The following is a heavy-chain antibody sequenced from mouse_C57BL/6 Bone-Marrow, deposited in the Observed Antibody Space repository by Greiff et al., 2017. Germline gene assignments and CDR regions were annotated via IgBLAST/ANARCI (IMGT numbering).Heavy chain of an antibody. D-gene: IGHD2-3*01. CDR3: ARDGWWYFDV. Sequence: EVQRVESGGGLVKPGGSLKLSCAASGFTFSSYAMSWVRQTPEKRLEWVATISDGGSYTYYPDNVKGRFTISRDNAKNNLYLQRSHLKSEDTAMYYCARDGWWYFDVWGTGTTVTVSS. CDR1: GFTFSSYA. CDR2: ISDGGSYT. V-gene: IGHV5-4*01. J-gene: IGHJ1*03.